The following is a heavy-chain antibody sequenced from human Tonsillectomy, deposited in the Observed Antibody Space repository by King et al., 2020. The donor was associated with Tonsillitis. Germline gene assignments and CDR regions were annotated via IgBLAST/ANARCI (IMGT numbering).Heavy chain of an antibody. V-gene: IGHV3-7*01. CDR3: ARDHRQWLVRSGLDY. CDR1: GFTFSSYW. J-gene: IGHJ4*02. Sequence: VQLVESGGGLVQPGGPLRLSCAASGFTFSSYWMSWVRQAPGKGLEWVANIKQDGSEKYYVDSVKGRFTISRDNAKNSLYLQMNSLRAEDTAVYYCARDHRQWLVRSGLDYWGQGTLVTVSS. CDR2: IKQDGSEK. D-gene: IGHD6-19*01.